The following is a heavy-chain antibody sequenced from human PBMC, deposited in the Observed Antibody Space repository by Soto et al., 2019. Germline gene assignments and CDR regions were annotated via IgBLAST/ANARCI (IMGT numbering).Heavy chain of an antibody. CDR2: ISAYNGNI. CDR1: GYTFTSYG. CDR3: ARDLALIFGVVSPKRFDY. Sequence: ASVKVSCKASGYTFTSYGISWVRQAPGQGLEWMGWISAYNGNINYAQKLQGRVTMTTDTSTSTAYMELRSLRSDDTAVYYCARDLALIFGVVSPKRFDYWGQGTLVTVSS. D-gene: IGHD3-3*01. V-gene: IGHV1-18*01. J-gene: IGHJ4*02.